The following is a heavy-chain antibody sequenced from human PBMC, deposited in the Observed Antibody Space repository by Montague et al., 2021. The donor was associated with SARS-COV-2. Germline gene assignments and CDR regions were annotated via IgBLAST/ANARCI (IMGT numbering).Heavy chain of an antibody. Sequence: TLSLTCTVSGGSISSGSYYWSWIRQPAGKGLEWIGRIYTRGSTNYNPSLKSRVTISVDMSKNQFSLKLSSVTAADTAVYYCARDLAPYYGSGSYYNPIDAFDIWGQGTMVTVSS. J-gene: IGHJ3*02. CDR1: GGSISSGSYY. CDR3: ARDLAPYYGSGSYYNPIDAFDI. D-gene: IGHD3-10*01. CDR2: IYTRGST. V-gene: IGHV4-61*02.